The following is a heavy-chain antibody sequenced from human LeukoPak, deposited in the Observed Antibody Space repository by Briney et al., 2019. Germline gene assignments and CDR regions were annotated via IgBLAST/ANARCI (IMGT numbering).Heavy chain of an antibody. J-gene: IGHJ3*01. D-gene: IGHD4-23*01. CDR3: AKDRTTVATGAFDV. V-gene: IGHV3-9*01. Sequence: PGRSLRLSCAASGCRFDDYSMHWVRQAPGKGLEWVSGISWKSGSIGYADSVKGRFTISRDNAKSSLYLQMNSLRPEDTALYYCAKDRTTVATGAFDVWGQGTMVSVSS. CDR1: GCRFDDYS. CDR2: ISWKSGSI.